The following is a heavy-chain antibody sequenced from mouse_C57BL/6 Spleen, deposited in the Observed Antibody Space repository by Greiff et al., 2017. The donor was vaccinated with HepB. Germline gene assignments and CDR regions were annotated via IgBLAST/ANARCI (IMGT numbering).Heavy chain of an antibody. V-gene: IGHV1-18*01. D-gene: IGHD2-10*02. CDR1: GYTFTDYN. CDR3: ARGSLGFAY. J-gene: IGHJ3*01. CDR2: INPNNGGT. Sequence: EVQLQQSGPELVKPGASVKIPCKASGYTFTDYNMDWVKQSHGKSLEWIGDINPNNGGTSYNQKFKGKAKLTVDKSASTDYMELRSLTSEDTAVYYCARGSLGFAYWGQGTLVTVSA.